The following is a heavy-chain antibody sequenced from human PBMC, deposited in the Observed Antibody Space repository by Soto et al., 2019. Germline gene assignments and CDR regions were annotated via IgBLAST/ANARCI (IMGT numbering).Heavy chain of an antibody. CDR1: GGSIRSGGNY. CDR3: ARNYASGRPGFDY. D-gene: IGHD3-10*01. V-gene: IGHV4-31*02. CDR2: IYYSGST. J-gene: IGHJ4*02. Sequence: SETLSLTWTVSGGSIRSGGNYWSWIRQHPGKGLEWIGYIYYSGSTYYNPSLKSRVTISVDTSKNQFSLKLSSVTAADTAVYYCARNYASGRPGFDYWGQGTLVTVSS.